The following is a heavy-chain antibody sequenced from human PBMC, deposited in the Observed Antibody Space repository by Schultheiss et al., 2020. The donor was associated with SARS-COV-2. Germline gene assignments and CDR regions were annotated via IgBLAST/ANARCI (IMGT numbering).Heavy chain of an antibody. CDR1: GGSFSGYY. J-gene: IGHJ6*03. CDR2: IYYSGST. D-gene: IGHD6-13*01. Sequence: SETLSLTCAVYGGSFSGYYWSWIRQPPGKGLEWIGSIYYSGSTYYNPSLKSRVTISVDTSKNQFSLKLSSVTAADTAVYYCARKNIADLPYYHYYMDVWGKGTTVTVSS. CDR3: ARKNIADLPYYHYYMDV. V-gene: IGHV4-34*01.